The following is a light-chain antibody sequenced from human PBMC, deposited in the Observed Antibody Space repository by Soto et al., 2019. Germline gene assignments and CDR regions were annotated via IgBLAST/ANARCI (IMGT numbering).Light chain of an antibody. CDR3: PQYGRSPFT. J-gene: IGKJ3*01. CDR2: GAS. CDR1: QSVSSNY. Sequence: EIVMTQSPGPLSLSPGETATLSCRASQSVSSNYVAWFHQKPGQAPRLLIYGASSRATGVPDRFGASGFGTDLTVTISRLEPEDFAVYYCPQYGRSPFTFGLGAKVDIK. V-gene: IGKV3-20*01.